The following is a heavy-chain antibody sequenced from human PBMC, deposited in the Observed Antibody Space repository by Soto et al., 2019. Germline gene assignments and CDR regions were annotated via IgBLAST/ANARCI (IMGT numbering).Heavy chain of an antibody. V-gene: IGHV3-30-3*01. CDR2: ISYDGSNK. D-gene: IGHD5-18*01. J-gene: IGHJ2*01. CDR1: GFTFSSYA. CDR3: ARVRGTAMVRGTFDR. Sequence: GGSLRLSCAASGFTFSSYAMHWVRQAPGKGLEWVAVISYDGSNKYYADSVKGRFTISRDNSKNTLYLQMNSLRAEDTAVYYCARVRGTAMVRGTFDRRGRGTLVTVSS.